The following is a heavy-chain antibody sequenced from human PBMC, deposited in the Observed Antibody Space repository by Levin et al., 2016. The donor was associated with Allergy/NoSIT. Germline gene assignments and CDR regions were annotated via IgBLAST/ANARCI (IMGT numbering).Heavy chain of an antibody. D-gene: IGHD6-13*01. CDR2: LTRGTI. CDR1: GFTSANYA. CDR3: ARDRGALQTIWYYRAMDV. V-gene: IGHV3-23*01. J-gene: IGHJ6*02. Sequence: GGSLRLSCTASGFTSANYAMSWVRQAPGKGLEWVSSLTRGTIKYAASVRGRFTISRDDSKNTVYLQMDSLRSEDTAVYYCARDRGALQTIWYYRAMDVWGRGTTVTVSS.